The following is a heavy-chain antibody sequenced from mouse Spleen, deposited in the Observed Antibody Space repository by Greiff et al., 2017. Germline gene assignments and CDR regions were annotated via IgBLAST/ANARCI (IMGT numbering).Heavy chain of an antibody. D-gene: IGHD2-10*02. Sequence: EVQLVESGGGLVKPGGSLKLSCAASGFTFSSYGMSWVRQTPEKRLEWVATISGGGSYTYYPDSVKGRFTISRDNAKNNLYLQMISLRSEDTALYYCARQGKYGNYFDYWGQGTTLTVSS. V-gene: IGHV5-9-2*01. CDR1: GFTFSSYG. CDR2: ISGGGSYT. J-gene: IGHJ2*01. CDR3: ARQGKYGNYFDY.